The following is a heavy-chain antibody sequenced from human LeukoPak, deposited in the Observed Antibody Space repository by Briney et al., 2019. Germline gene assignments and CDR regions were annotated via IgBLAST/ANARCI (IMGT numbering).Heavy chain of an antibody. CDR3: ARMVVAATWTNYYYYYMDV. CDR1: GGSISSYY. D-gene: IGHD2-15*01. Sequence: LETLSLTCTVSGGSISSYYWSWIRQPPGKGLEWIGYIYYSGSTNYNPSLKSRVTISVDTSKNQFSLKLSSVTAADTAVYYCARMVVAATWTNYYYYYMDVWGKGTTVTVSS. V-gene: IGHV4-59*01. CDR2: IYYSGST. J-gene: IGHJ6*03.